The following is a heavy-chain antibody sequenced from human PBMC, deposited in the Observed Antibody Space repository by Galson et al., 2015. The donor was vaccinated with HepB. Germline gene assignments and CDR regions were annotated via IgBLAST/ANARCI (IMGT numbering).Heavy chain of an antibody. V-gene: IGHV3-23*01. J-gene: IGHJ3*02. Sequence: SLRLSCAASGFTFSTYAMTWVRQAPGKGLEWVSGISGGGSNRYYADSVKGRFTISRDNSKNTLYLQMSSLRAEDTAVYYCAKNERGCSSSSTSCYTISTAFGIWGQGTVVTVSS. CDR1: GFTFSTYA. CDR3: AKNERGCSSSSTSCYTISTAFGI. CDR2: ISGGGSNR. D-gene: IGHD2-2*02.